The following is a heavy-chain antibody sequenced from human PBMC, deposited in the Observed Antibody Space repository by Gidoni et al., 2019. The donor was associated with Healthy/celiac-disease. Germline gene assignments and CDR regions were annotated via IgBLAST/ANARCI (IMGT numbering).Heavy chain of an antibody. J-gene: IGHJ3*02. Sequence: EVQLLQSGAEVKQPGESLKISCKGSGYSFTRYWIGWVRQMPGKGLEWMGIIYPGDSDTRYSPSFQGQVTISADKSISTAYLQWSSLKASDTAMYYCASPAYYGDYGTEAFDIWGQGTMVTVSS. V-gene: IGHV5-51*03. CDR3: ASPAYYGDYGTEAFDI. CDR2: IYPGDSDT. D-gene: IGHD4-17*01. CDR1: GYSFTRYW.